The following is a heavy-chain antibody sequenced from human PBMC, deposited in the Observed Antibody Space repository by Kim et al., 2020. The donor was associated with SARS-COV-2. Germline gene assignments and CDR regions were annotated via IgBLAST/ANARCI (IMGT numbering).Heavy chain of an antibody. J-gene: IGHJ4*02. Sequence: DSLKGRFTISRDNAKNSRYLQMNSLRADDTAVYYCARVSLGSSSWYYFDYWGQGTLVTVSS. CDR3: ARVSLGSSSWYYFDY. V-gene: IGHV3-11*05. D-gene: IGHD6-13*01.